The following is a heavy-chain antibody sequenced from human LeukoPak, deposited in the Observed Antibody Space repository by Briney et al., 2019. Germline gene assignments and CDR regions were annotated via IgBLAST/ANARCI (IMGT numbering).Heavy chain of an antibody. D-gene: IGHD4-11*01. CDR1: GYTFTGSY. CDR3: ARGLENFDC. CDR2: INPNNGGT. J-gene: IGHJ4*02. V-gene: IGHV1-2*06. Sequence: GASVKVSCKASGYTFTGSYMHWVRQAPGQGLEWVGRINPNNGGTSFAQKFQGSVTMTRDTSISTAYMKLSRLRSDDTAVYYCARGLENFDCWGQETLVTVSS.